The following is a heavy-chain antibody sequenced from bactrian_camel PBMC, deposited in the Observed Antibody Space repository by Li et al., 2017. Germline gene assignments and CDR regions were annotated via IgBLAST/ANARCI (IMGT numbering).Heavy chain of an antibody. CDR1: GFTFSRYS. CDR3: ATAEGFDVQYFGD. V-gene: IGHV3-2*01. J-gene: IGHJ4*01. CDR2: IYSDRSNT. Sequence: QVQLVESGGGLVQPGGSLRLSCAASGFTFSRYSMSWVRQAPGKGLEWVSSIYSDRSNTYYVDSVKGRFTISRGNANDTVHLQMNNLKPEDTAVYFCATAEGFDVQYFGDWGQGTQVTVS. D-gene: IGHD5*01.